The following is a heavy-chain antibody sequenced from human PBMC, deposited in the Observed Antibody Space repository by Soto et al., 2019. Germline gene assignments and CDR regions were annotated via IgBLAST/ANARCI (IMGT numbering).Heavy chain of an antibody. CDR1: GGTFSSYT. J-gene: IGHJ6*02. CDR2: IIPILGIA. Sequence: QVQLVQSGAEVKKPGSSVKVSCKASGGTFSSYTISWVRQAPGQGLEWMARIIPILGIANYAQKFQGRVTITADKSTSTAYMELSSLRSEDTAVYYRARFRGSYGMDVWGQGTTVTVSS. CDR3: ARFRGSYGMDV. D-gene: IGHD3-10*01. V-gene: IGHV1-69*02.